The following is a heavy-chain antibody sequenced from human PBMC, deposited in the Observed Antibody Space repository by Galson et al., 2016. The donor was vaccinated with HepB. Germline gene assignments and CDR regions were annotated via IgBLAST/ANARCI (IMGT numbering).Heavy chain of an antibody. D-gene: IGHD3-16*01. CDR1: GFTFSNYG. CDR3: ARAETGDYDYVWGSYGDYYIDY. Sequence: SLRLSCAASGFTFSNYGMHWVRQAPGKGLEWVAVIWYDGSNKYYADSVKGRFTISRDNSKNTLYLQMNSLRAEDTAVYYCARAETGDYDYVWGSYGDYYIDYWGQGTLVTVSS. J-gene: IGHJ4*02. V-gene: IGHV3-33*01. CDR2: IWYDGSNK.